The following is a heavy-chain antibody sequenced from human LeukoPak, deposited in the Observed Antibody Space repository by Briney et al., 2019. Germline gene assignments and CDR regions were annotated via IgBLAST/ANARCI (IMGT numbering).Heavy chain of an antibody. Sequence: GGPLRLSCAASGFTFSDYYMSWIRQAPGKGLEWVSYSSSSSSYTNYADSVKGRFTISRDNAKNSLYLQMNSLRAKDTAVYYCARDPRIAVDYWGQGTLVTVSS. D-gene: IGHD6-13*01. J-gene: IGHJ4*02. CDR2: SSSSSSYT. CDR3: ARDPRIAVDY. CDR1: GFTFSDYY. V-gene: IGHV3-11*06.